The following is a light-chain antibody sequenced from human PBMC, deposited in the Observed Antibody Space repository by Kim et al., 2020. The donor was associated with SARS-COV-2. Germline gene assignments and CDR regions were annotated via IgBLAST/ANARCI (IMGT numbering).Light chain of an antibody. V-gene: IGKV1-27*01. CDR2: AAS. J-gene: IGKJ1*01. Sequence: ASIGDRVTITCRPSQDITNALSWYQQKPGKVPKLLVYAASTLQSGVPSRFSGSGSDTHFTLTICSLQPEDAATYYCQKDNTDPWTFGPGTKVDIK. CDR1: QDITNA. CDR3: QKDNTDPWT.